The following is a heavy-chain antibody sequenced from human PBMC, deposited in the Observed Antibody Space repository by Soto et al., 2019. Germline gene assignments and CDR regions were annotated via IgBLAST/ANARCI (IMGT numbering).Heavy chain of an antibody. D-gene: IGHD5-12*01. CDR3: ARDGARYGYDNYDYYGMDV. V-gene: IGHV1-18*04. CDR1: GYTFTSYG. CDR2: ISAYNGNT. Sequence: QVQLVQSGAEVKKPGASVKVSCKASGYTFTSYGISWVRQAPGQGLEWMGWISAYNGNTNYAQELPGSVTMTTDTSTTTAYMELSSLRSDDTAVYYSARDGARYGYDNYDYYGMDVWGQGTTVTVSS. J-gene: IGHJ6*02.